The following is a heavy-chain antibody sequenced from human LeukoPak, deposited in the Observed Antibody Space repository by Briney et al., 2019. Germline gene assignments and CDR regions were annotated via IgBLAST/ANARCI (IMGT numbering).Heavy chain of an antibody. V-gene: IGHV4-61*02. CDR2: TYTSGST. J-gene: IGHJ5*02. Sequence: KASETLSLTCTVSGGSISSGSYYWSWIRQPAGKGLEWIGRTYTSGSTNYNPSIKSRLTISVDTSKNQFSLKLSSVTAADTAVYYCARGYSGSYNWFDPWGQGTLVTVSS. CDR3: ARGYSGSYNWFDP. CDR1: GGSISSGSYY. D-gene: IGHD1-26*01.